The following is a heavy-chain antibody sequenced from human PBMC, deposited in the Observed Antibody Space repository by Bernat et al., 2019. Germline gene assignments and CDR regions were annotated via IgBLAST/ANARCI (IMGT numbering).Heavy chain of an antibody. V-gene: IGHV3-20*04. Sequence: EVQLVESGGGVVRPGGSLRLSCAASGFTFDDYGMSWVRQAPGKGLEWVSGITWNGGSTGYADSVKGRFTISRDNAKNSLYLQMNSLRAEDTALYYCARDRSSWNYYYYYGMDVWGQGTTVTVSS. CDR2: ITWNGGST. D-gene: IGHD6-13*01. CDR1: GFTFDDYG. CDR3: ARDRSSWNYYYYYGMDV. J-gene: IGHJ6*02.